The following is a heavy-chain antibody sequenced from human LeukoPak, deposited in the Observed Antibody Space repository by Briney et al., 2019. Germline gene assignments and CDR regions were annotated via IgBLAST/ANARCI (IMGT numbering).Heavy chain of an antibody. Sequence: SVKVSCKASGGTFTKWTLNWVRQAPGQGPEWMGRIIPVLGSVNYAQKFQGRVTIAADKGTAYMELTNLRSQDMAVYYCASATSWNWFDPWGQGTLVTVSA. CDR1: GGTFTKWT. CDR2: IIPVLGSV. D-gene: IGHD1-1*01. J-gene: IGHJ5*02. V-gene: IGHV1-69*08. CDR3: ASATSWNWFDP.